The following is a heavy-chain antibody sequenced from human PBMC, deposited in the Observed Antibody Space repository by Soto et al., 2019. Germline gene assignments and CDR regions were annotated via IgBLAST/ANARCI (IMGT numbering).Heavy chain of an antibody. J-gene: IGHJ4*02. CDR2: ISYDGSNK. CDR1: GFTFSSYG. V-gene: IGHV3-30*18. Sequence: GGSLRLSCAASGFTFSSYGMHWVRQAPGKGLEWVAVISYDGSNKYYADSVKGRFTISRDNSKNTLYLQMNSLRAEDTAVYYCAKDDSGGRLPFDYWGQGTLVTVSS. D-gene: IGHD4-17*01. CDR3: AKDDSGGRLPFDY.